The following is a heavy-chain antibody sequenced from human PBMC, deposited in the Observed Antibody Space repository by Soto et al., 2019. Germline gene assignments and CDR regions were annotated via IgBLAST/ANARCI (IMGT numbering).Heavy chain of an antibody. V-gene: IGHV4-31*03. J-gene: IGHJ4*02. Sequence: SETLSLTCTVSGGSISSGGYYWSWIRQHPGKGLEWIGYIYQSGSTYYNPPLKSRVTISADTSKNQFSLHLYSVTAADTAVHYCARSSDTAMGDFDYWGQGILVTVSS. CDR1: GGSISSGGYY. CDR2: IYQSGST. D-gene: IGHD5-18*01. CDR3: ARSSDTAMGDFDY.